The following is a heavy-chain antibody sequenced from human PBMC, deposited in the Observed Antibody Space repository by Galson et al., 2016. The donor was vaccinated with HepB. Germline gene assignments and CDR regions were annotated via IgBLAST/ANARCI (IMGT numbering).Heavy chain of an antibody. V-gene: IGHV3-33*08. D-gene: IGHD3-10*01. CDR2: IHYDGIAT. CDR1: GLSFSSHD. CDR3: ARGAWYGSTETGY. J-gene: IGHJ4*02. Sequence: SLRLSCAASGLSFSSHDMHWVRQVPVKGLEWVAVIHYDGIATFYADSVKGRVTIYRDTSTNTLYLQMNSLTAEDTAVYYCARGAWYGSTETGYWGQGTLVTGSS.